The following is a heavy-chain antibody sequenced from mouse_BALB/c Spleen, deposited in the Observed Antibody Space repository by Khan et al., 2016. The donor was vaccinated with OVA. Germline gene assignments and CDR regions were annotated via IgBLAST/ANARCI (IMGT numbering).Heavy chain of an antibody. D-gene: IGHD2-1*01. CDR1: GYSITSGYA. CDR2: IYFSGSI. Sequence: EVQLQESGPDLVKPSQSLSLTCTVTGYSITSGYAWHWIRQFPGNKLEWMAYIYFSGSINYNPSLKSRISVTRDTSKNQFFRQLNYVTSEDTATYYCTRDGNYMDYWGQGTSVTVSS. CDR3: TRDGNYMDY. V-gene: IGHV3-1*02. J-gene: IGHJ4*01.